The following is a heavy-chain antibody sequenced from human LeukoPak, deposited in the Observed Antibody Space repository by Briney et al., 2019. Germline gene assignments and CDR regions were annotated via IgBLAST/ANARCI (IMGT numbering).Heavy chain of an antibody. V-gene: IGHV1-18*01. CDR1: GYIFTSYG. J-gene: IGHJ4*02. CDR3: ARVTAVDVTHFDY. Sequence: ASVKVSCKASGYIFTSYGISWVRQAPGQGFEWVGWISVYSGVTNYAQNLQDRVTMTTDTSTSTAYMELRSLTSDDTAVYYCARVTAVDVTHFDYWGQGTLVTVSS. D-gene: IGHD6-19*01. CDR2: ISVYSGVT.